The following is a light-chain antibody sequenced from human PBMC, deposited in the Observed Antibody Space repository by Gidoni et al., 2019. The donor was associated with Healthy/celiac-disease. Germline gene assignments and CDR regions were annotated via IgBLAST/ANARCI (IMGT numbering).Light chain of an antibody. V-gene: IGKV3-20*01. Sequence: EIVFTQSPGTLSLSPGERATLSCRASQNVSSSYLAWYQQKPGQAPRLLIYGASSRATGIPDRFSGSGSGTDFTLTISRLEPEDFAVYYCQQYGSSPQTFGQGTKVEIK. J-gene: IGKJ1*01. CDR2: GAS. CDR1: QNVSSSY. CDR3: QQYGSSPQT.